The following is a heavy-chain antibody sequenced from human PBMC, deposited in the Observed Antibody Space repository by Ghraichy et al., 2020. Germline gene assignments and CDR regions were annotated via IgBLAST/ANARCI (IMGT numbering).Heavy chain of an antibody. CDR2: ISGSGGST. J-gene: IGHJ4*02. CDR3: AKSDGMVVTAMPDY. Sequence: GGSLRLSCAASGFTFSSYAMSWVRQAPGKGLEWVSAISGSGGSTYYADSVKGRFTISRDNSKNTLYLQMNSLRAEDTAVYYCAKSDGMVVTAMPDYWGQGTLVTVSS. D-gene: IGHD2-21*02. V-gene: IGHV3-23*01. CDR1: GFTFSSYA.